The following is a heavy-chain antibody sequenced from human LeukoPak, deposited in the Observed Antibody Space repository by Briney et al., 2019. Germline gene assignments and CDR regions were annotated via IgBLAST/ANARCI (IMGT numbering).Heavy chain of an antibody. V-gene: IGHV3-30*02. J-gene: IGHJ6*03. Sequence: GGSLRLSCAASGFTFSSYAMHWVRQAPGKGLEWVTFIRYDGSNKYYADSVKGRFTISRDNSKNTLYLQMNSLRAEDTAVYYCAKGSKEVLFTRDHYMDVWGKGTTVTVSS. CDR3: AKGSKEVLFTRDHYMDV. CDR1: GFTFSSYA. D-gene: IGHD3-3*01. CDR2: IRYDGSNK.